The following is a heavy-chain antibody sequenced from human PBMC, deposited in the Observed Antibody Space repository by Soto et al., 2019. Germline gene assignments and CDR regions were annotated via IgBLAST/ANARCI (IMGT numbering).Heavy chain of an antibody. CDR2: IYPGHSDT. J-gene: IGHJ6*02. V-gene: IGHV5-51*07. Sequence: GESLKISCKGSGYTFSNYWIGWANQIPVKGLEWRGNIYPGHSDTKYNPSFQGQVTISADKSITTTYLQWSSLKASDTAIYYCAASIFYYGMDVLGQGTTVTVSS. CDR1: GYTFSNYW. CDR3: AASIFYYGMDV.